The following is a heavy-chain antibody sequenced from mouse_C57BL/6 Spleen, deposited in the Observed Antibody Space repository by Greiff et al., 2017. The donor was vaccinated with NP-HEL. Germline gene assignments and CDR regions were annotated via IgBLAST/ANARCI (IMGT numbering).Heavy chain of an antibody. Sequence: QVTLKESGPGILQSSQTLSLTCSFSGFSLSTSGMGVSWIRQPSGKGLEWLAHIYWDDDKRYNPSLKSRLTISKDTSRNQVFLKITSVDTADTATYYCARRAEGYDEEAWFAYWGQGTLVTVSA. D-gene: IGHD2-2*01. V-gene: IGHV8-12*01. CDR2: IYWDDDK. CDR3: ARRAEGYDEEAWFAY. J-gene: IGHJ3*01. CDR1: GFSLSTSGMG.